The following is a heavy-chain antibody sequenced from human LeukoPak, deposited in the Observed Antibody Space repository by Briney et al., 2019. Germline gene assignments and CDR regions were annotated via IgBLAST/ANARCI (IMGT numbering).Heavy chain of an antibody. CDR1: GFTFSSYW. J-gene: IGHJ4*02. D-gene: IGHD3-22*01. V-gene: IGHV3-74*01. CDR2: INSDGSST. Sequence: GGSLRLSCAASGFTFSSYWMHWVRQAPGKGLVWVSRINSDGSSTSYADSVKGRFTIPRDNAKNTLYLQMNSLRAEDTAVYYCARAAQSYYYDSSGYSYFDYWGQGTLVTVSS. CDR3: ARAAQSYYYDSSGYSYFDY.